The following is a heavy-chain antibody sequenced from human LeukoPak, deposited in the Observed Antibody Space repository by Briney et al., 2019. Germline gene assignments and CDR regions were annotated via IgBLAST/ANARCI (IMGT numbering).Heavy chain of an antibody. J-gene: IGHJ4*02. Sequence: GGSLRLSCAASGFTFSGYGMHWVRQAPGKGLEWVSSISSSSSYIYYADSVKGRLTISRDNAKNSLYLQMNSLRAEDTAVYYCARDTVYQLLAYWGQGTLVTVSS. D-gene: IGHD2-2*01. CDR3: ARDTVYQLLAY. CDR2: ISSSSSYI. V-gene: IGHV3-21*01. CDR1: GFTFSGYG.